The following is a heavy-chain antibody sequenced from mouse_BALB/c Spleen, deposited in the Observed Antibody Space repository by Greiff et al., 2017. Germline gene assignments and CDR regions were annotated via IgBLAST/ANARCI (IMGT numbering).Heavy chain of an antibody. V-gene: IGHV2-9-2*01. CDR3: AREGYDGYFAY. J-gene: IGHJ3*01. Sequence: ESGPGLVAPSQSLSITCTVSGFSLTSYDISWIRQPPGKGLEWLGVIWTGGGTNYNSAFMSRLSISKDNSKSQVFLKMNSLQTDDTAMYYCAREGYDGYFAYWGQGTLVTVSA. CDR2: IWTGGGT. CDR1: GFSLTSYD. D-gene: IGHD2-3*01.